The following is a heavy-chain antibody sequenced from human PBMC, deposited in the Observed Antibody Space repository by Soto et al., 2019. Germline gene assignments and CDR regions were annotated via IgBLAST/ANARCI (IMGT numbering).Heavy chain of an antibody. D-gene: IGHD3-3*01. Sequence: SETLSLTCTVSGGSISSSSYYWGWIRQPPGKGLEWIGSIYYSGSTYYNPSLKRRVTISVDTSKNQFSLKLSSVTAADTAVYYCARQVITRTTDYDFWSGLDFDYWGQGTLVTVSS. J-gene: IGHJ4*02. V-gene: IGHV4-39*01. CDR3: ARQVITRTTDYDFWSGLDFDY. CDR2: IYYSGST. CDR1: GGSISSSSYY.